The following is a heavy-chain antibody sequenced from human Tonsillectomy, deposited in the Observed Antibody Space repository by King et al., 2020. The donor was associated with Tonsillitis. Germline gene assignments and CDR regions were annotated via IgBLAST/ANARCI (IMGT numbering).Heavy chain of an antibody. CDR2: IIPILGIA. V-gene: IGHV1-69*09. D-gene: IGHD1-14*01. CDR3: ARQFSNIPEYYYYYMDV. Sequence: QLVQSGAEVKKPGSSVKVSCKASGGTFSSYAISWVRQAPGQGLVWMGRIIPILGIANYAQKFQGRVTITADKSTSTAYMELSSLRSEDTALYYCARQFSNIPEYYYYYMDVWGKGTTVTVSS. J-gene: IGHJ6*03. CDR1: GGTFSSYA.